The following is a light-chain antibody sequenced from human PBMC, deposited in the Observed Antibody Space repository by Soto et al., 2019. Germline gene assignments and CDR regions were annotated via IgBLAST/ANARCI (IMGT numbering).Light chain of an antibody. J-gene: IGKJ1*01. CDR2: AAS. V-gene: IGKV1-39*01. CDR3: QQYDNWPRT. Sequence: DIQMTQSPSSLSASVGDRVTITCRASQSISRYLNWYQQKPGKAPKLLIYAASSLLGGVPSRFSGSGSETEFTLTITSLQSEDFAVYYCQQYDNWPRTFGQGTKVAIK. CDR1: QSISRY.